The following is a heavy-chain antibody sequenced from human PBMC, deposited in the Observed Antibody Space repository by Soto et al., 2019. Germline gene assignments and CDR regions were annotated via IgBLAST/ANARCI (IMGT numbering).Heavy chain of an antibody. CDR2: INHSGST. V-gene: IGHV4-34*01. CDR1: GGSFSGYY. CDR3: ARAVEEVLRYFDLPYYFDY. Sequence: PSETLSLTCAVYGGSFSGYYWSWIRQPPGKGLEWIGEINHSGSTNYNPSLKSRVTISVDTSKNQFSLKLSSVTAADTAVYYCARAVEEVLRYFDLPYYFDYWGQGTLVTVSS. J-gene: IGHJ4*02. D-gene: IGHD3-9*01.